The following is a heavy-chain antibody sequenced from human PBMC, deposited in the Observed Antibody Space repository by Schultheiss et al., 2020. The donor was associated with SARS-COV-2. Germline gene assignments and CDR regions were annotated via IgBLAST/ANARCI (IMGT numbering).Heavy chain of an antibody. V-gene: IGHV5-51*01. CDR1: GYSFTSYW. D-gene: IGHD5-24*01. CDR3: ARLRIDTTDGYNYNWFDP. Sequence: GGSLRLSCKGSGYSFTSYWIGWVRQMPGKGLEWMGIVYPGDSDTRYNPSFQGQVTISADKSINTAYLQWSSLKASDTAMYYCARLRIDTTDGYNYNWFDPWGQGTLVTVSS. J-gene: IGHJ5*02. CDR2: VYPGDSDT.